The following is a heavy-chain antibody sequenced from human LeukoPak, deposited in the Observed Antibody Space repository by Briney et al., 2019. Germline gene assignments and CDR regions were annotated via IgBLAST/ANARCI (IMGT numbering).Heavy chain of an antibody. Sequence: PGGSLRLSCAASGFTFSSYAMSWVRQAPGKGLEWVANIKQDGSEKYYVDSVKGRFTISRDNAKNSLYLQMNSLRAEDTAVYYCARDGSYYDFWSGYYTSWELDYWGQGTLVTVSS. CDR1: GFTFSSYA. CDR3: ARDGSYYDFWSGYYTSWELDY. CDR2: IKQDGSEK. V-gene: IGHV3-7*01. J-gene: IGHJ4*02. D-gene: IGHD3-3*01.